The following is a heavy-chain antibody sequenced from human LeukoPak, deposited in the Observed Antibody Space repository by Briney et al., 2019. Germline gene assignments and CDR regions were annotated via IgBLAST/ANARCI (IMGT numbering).Heavy chain of an antibody. CDR3: ARDRTTVTTFDY. CDR2: IWYDGSNK. J-gene: IGHJ4*02. V-gene: IGHV3-33*01. D-gene: IGHD4-17*01. CDR1: GFTFSSYG. Sequence: PGRSLRLSCAASGFTFSSYGMHWVRQAPGKGLEWVAVIWYDGSNKYYADSVKGRFTISRDNAKNSLYLQMNTLRAEDTAVYYCARDRTTVTTFDYWGQGTLVTVSS.